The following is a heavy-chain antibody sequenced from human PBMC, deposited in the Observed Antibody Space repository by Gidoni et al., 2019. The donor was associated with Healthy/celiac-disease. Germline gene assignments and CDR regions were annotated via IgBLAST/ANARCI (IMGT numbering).Heavy chain of an antibody. CDR3: ARLYDYVWGSYRSPMYYFDY. V-gene: IGHV4-39*01. D-gene: IGHD3-16*02. Sequence: QLQLQESGPGLAKPSETLSRTCTVSGGSISSSSYYWGWIRQPPGKGLEWIGSIYYSGSTYYNPSLKSRVTISVDTSKNQFSLKLSSVTAADTAVYYCARLYDYVWGSYRSPMYYFDYWGQGTLVTVSS. J-gene: IGHJ4*02. CDR2: IYYSGST. CDR1: GGSISSSSYY.